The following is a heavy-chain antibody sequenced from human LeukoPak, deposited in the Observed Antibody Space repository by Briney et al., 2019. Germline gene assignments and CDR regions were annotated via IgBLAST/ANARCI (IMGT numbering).Heavy chain of an antibody. D-gene: IGHD2-15*01. J-gene: IGHJ5*02. V-gene: IGHV4-59*01. CDR1: GGSISSYY. CDR3: ATARLTLTETWFDP. Sequence: PSETLSLTCTVSGGSISSYYWSWIRQPPGKGLEWIGYIYYSGSTNYNPSLKSRVTISVDTSKNQFSLKLSSVTAADTAVYYCATARLTLTETWFDPWGQGTLVTVSS. CDR2: IYYSGST.